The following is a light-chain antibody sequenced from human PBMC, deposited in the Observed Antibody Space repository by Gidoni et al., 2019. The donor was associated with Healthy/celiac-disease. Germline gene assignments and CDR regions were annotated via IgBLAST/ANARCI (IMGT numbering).Light chain of an antibody. V-gene: IGKV3-11*01. CDR2: DAS. CDR1: QSVSSY. CDR3: QQRSNWPPGGT. J-gene: IGKJ3*01. Sequence: EIVLTQSPATLSLSPGERATLSCRASQSVSSYLSWYQQKPGQAPRLLIYDASNRATGIPARFSGSGSGTDFTLTISSLEPEDFAVYYCQQRSNWPPGGTFXPXTKVDIK.